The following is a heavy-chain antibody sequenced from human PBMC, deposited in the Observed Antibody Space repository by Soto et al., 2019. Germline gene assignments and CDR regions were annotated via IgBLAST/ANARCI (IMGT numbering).Heavy chain of an antibody. CDR3: ARSIVVVTALDY. J-gene: IGHJ4*02. CDR1: GYTFTSYA. CDR2: INPGNGNT. Sequence: GASVKVSCKASGYTFTSYAMHWVRPAPGQRLEWMGWINPGNGNTKYSQRFQGRVTITRDTSASTAYMELSSLRSEDTAVYYCARSIVVVTALDYWGQGTLVTVSS. D-gene: IGHD2-21*02. V-gene: IGHV1-3*01.